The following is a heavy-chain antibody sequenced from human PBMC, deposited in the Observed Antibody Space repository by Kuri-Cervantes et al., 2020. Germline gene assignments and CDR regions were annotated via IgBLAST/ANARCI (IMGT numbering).Heavy chain of an antibody. V-gene: IGHV4-4*02. J-gene: IGHJ6*02. D-gene: IGHD3-10*01. Sequence: SETLSLTCAVSGGSISSSNWWSWVRQPPGKGLEWIGSIYYSGSTYYNPSLKSRVTISVDTSKNQFSLKLSSVTAADTAVYYCARDSRLLWFGELFAYYGMDVWGQGTTVTVSS. CDR1: GGSISSSNW. CDR2: IYYSGST. CDR3: ARDSRLLWFGELFAYYGMDV.